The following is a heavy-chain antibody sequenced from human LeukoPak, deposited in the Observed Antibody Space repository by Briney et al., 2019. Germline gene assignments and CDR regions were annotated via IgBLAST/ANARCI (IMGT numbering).Heavy chain of an antibody. J-gene: IGHJ4*02. Sequence: GGSLRLSCAASGFSFSSYAVSWVRQAPGKGLEWVSGISDGGSRTYYADSVKGRFTISRDNAKNTLYLQMNSLRADDTAVFYCATGRIVGAAEGWGQGTLVTVSS. CDR3: ATGRIVGAAEG. V-gene: IGHV3-23*01. CDR1: GFSFSSYA. D-gene: IGHD1-26*01. CDR2: ISDGGSRT.